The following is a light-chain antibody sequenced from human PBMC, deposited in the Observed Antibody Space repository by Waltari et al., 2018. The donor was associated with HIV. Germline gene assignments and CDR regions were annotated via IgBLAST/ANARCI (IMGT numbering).Light chain of an antibody. Sequence: SNVLTQPPSVSVAPGQTARITCGGNNTGSKSVHWYQQRPGQAPVAVVFDDSDRPSGIPERFAGSNSGNTATLTISRVEAGDEADYYCQVWDSSRDWVFGGGTKLTVL. V-gene: IGLV3-21*02. CDR1: NTGSKS. J-gene: IGLJ3*02. CDR2: DDS. CDR3: QVWDSSRDWV.